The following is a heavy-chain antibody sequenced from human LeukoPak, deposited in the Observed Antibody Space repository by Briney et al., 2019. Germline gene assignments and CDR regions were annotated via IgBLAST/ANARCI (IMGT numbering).Heavy chain of an antibody. J-gene: IGHJ5*02. D-gene: IGHD6-13*01. CDR3: AREVYPIAAANGRRNWFDP. Sequence: SETLSLTCTVSGGSISSYYWSWIRQPAGKGLEWIGRIYTSGSTNYNPSLKSRVTMSVDTSKNQFSLKLSSVTAADTAVYYCAREVYPIAAANGRRNWFDPWGQGTLVTVS. CDR1: GGSISSYY. V-gene: IGHV4-4*07. CDR2: IYTSGST.